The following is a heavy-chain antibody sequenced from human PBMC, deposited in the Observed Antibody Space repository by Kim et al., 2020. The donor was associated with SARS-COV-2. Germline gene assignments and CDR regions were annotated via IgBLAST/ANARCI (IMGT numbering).Heavy chain of an antibody. CDR3: ARDSESYGSGSYSY. CDR2: IYSGGST. V-gene: IGHV3-53*04. J-gene: IGHJ4*02. D-gene: IGHD3-10*01. Sequence: GGSLRLSCAASGFTVSSNYMSWVRQAPGKGLEWVSVIYSGGSTYYADSVKGRFTISRHNSKNTLYLQMNSLRAEDTAVYYCARDSESYGSGSYSYWGQGTLVTVSS. CDR1: GFTVSSNY.